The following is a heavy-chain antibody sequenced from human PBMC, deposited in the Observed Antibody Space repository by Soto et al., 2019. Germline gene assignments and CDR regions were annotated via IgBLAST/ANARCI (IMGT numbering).Heavy chain of an antibody. CDR2: INAGNGNT. CDR3: ARGPGGDFWSGYYQYYYGMDV. V-gene: IGHV1-3*01. Sequence: ASVKVSCKASGYTFTSYAMHWVRQAPGQRLEWMGWINAGNGNTKYSQKFQGRVTITRDTSASTAYMELSSLRSEDTAVYYCARGPGGDFWSGYYQYYYGMDVWGQGTTVTVSS. CDR1: GYTFTSYA. D-gene: IGHD3-3*01. J-gene: IGHJ6*02.